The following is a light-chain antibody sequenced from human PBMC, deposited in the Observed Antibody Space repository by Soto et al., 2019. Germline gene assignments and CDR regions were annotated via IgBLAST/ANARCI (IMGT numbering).Light chain of an antibody. J-gene: IGKJ2*01. CDR1: QSVSNVY. V-gene: IGKV3-20*01. CDR2: DAS. Sequence: EMVLTQSPGTLSLSPGERATLSCRASQSVSNVYLAWYQQKPGQAPRLLIYDASNRATGIPDRFSGSGSGTDFTLTISRLEPEDFAVYYCQQSGSSPRTFGQGTKLEIK. CDR3: QQSGSSPRT.